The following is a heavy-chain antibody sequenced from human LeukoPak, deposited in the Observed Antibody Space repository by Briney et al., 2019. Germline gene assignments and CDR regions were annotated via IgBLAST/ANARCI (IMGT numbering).Heavy chain of an antibody. CDR1: GFTFSSYW. J-gene: IGHJ6*02. D-gene: IGHD6-13*01. CDR2: IKEDGSEK. CDR3: ARDLYSSSWYVQAKLYYYYGMDV. Sequence: GGSLRLSCAASGFTFSSYWLSWVRQAPGRGLEWVANIKEDGSEKYYVDSVKGRFTISRDNAKNSLYLQMNSLRAEDKAVYYCARDLYSSSWYVQAKLYYYYGMDVWGQGTTVTVSS. V-gene: IGHV3-7*01.